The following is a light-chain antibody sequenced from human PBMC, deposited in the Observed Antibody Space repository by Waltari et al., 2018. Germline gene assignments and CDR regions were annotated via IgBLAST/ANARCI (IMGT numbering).Light chain of an antibody. CDR3: ATWDDRQTGYVV. Sequence: QSALTQPPSASGTPGQRVIISCSGSSSNIGSNAVSWYRQFPGTAPRLLIYSNSEPQSGVPDRFSGSKSGTSASLTISVLQSDDAADYYCATWDDRQTGYVVFGGGTKLTVL. V-gene: IGLV1-44*01. J-gene: IGLJ2*01. CDR1: SSNIGSNA. CDR2: SNS.